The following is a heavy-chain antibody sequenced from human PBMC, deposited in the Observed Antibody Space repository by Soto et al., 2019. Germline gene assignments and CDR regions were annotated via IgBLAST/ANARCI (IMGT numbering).Heavy chain of an antibody. D-gene: IGHD6-6*01. CDR1: GYTFTSNA. CDR3: ARDDLSVAARRDY. Sequence: ASVKVSCKASGYTFTSNAITWVRQAPGQGLEWMGWISAYDNNTNLAQKFQGRVTMTTDTSTNTAYLELGSLRSDDTAVYYCARDDLSVAARRDYWGQGTLVTVSS. J-gene: IGHJ4*02. V-gene: IGHV1-18*04. CDR2: ISAYDNNT.